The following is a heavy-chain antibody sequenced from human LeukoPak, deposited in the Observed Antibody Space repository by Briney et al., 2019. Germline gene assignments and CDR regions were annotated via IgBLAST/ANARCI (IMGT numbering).Heavy chain of an antibody. CDR1: GGSVSSSHYY. D-gene: IGHD3-22*01. V-gene: IGHV4-39*07. CDR2: IYNSGST. CDR3: ARFRKNYYDTSGSLTFDI. J-gene: IGHJ3*02. Sequence: PSETLSLTCTVSGGSVSSSHYYWGWIRQPPGKGLEWIGSIYNSGSTYYNPSLKSRVTISVDTSKNQFSLKLSSVTAADTAVYYCARFRKNYYDTSGSLTFDIWGQGTMVTVSS.